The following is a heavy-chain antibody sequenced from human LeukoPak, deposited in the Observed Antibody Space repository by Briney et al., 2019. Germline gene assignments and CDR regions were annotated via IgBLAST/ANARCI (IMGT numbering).Heavy chain of an antibody. CDR2: IYYSGST. CDR3: ARDGGDSSGWPPPPPMGY. J-gene: IGHJ4*02. V-gene: IGHV4-39*07. D-gene: IGHD6-19*01. CDR1: GGSISSSSYY. Sequence: SETLSLTCTVSGGSISSSSYYWGWIRQPPGKGLEWIGSIYYSGSTYYNPSLKSRVTISVDTSKNQFSLKLSSVTAADTAVYYCARDGGDSSGWPPPPPMGYWGQGTLVTVSS.